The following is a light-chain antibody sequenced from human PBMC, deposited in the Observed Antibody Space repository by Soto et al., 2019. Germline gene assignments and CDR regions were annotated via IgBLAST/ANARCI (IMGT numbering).Light chain of an antibody. CDR3: GTWDSSLSVFV. CDR1: SSNIGKNY. V-gene: IGLV1-51*02. J-gene: IGLJ1*01. Sequence: QSALTQPPSVSAAPGQKVTFSCSGSSSNIGKNYVSWYQQVPGTAPKLLIYEDNKRRSGIPDRFSGSKSGTSATLGITGLQTGDEADYYCGTWDSSLSVFVFGTGTKVT. CDR2: EDN.